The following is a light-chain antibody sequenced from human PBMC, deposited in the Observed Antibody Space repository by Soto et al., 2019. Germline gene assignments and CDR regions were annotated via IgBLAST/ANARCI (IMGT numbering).Light chain of an antibody. CDR3: QQFNSYPRT. J-gene: IGKJ1*01. Sequence: AIQLTQSPSSLSASVGDRVTITCRASQGISSALAWYQQKPGKAPKLLIYDASSLESGVPSRFSGSGSGTCFTLTISSLQPEEFATYYCQQFNSYPRTFGQGNKVDIK. V-gene: IGKV1-13*02. CDR1: QGISSA. CDR2: DAS.